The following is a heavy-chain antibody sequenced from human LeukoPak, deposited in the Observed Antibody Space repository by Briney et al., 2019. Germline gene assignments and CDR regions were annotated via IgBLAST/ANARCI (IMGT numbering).Heavy chain of an antibody. V-gene: IGHV5-51*01. J-gene: IGHJ6*02. D-gene: IGHD5-18*01. CDR3: ARRVGYSYGYGRYYYYGMDV. CDR2: IYPGDSDT. Sequence: LKXSXKGSGYSFXSYWIGWVRQMPGKGLEWMGIIYPGDSDTRYSPSFQGQVTISADKSISTAYLQWSSLKASDTAMYYCARRVGYSYGYGRYYYYGMDVWGQGTTVTVSS. CDR1: GYSFXSYW.